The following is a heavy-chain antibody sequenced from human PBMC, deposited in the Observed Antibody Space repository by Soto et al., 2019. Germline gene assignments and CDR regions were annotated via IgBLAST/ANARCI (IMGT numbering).Heavy chain of an antibody. V-gene: IGHV3-23*01. CDR3: ATTSSGQRWFFEYYYCMDV. CDR1: GFTFSSYA. CDR2: ISGSGGST. Sequence: EVQLLESGGGLVQPGGSLRLSCAASGFTFSSYAMSWVRQAPGKGLEWVSAISGSGGSTYYADSVKGRFTISRDNSKNTLYLQMNSLRAEDTAVYYCATTSSGQRWFFEYYYCMDVWGQGTTVTVSS. J-gene: IGHJ6*02. D-gene: IGHD6-19*01.